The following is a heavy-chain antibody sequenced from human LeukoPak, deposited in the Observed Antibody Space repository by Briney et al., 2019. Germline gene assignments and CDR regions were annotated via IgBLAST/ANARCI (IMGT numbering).Heavy chain of an antibody. D-gene: IGHD6-19*01. CDR1: GGSISSGGYY. Sequence: PSQTLSLTCTVSGGSISSGGYYWSWIRRPPGKGLEWIGYIYHSGSTYYKPSLKSRVTISVDRSKNQFSLKLSSVTAADTAVYYCARDGDSSGWTRSDYWGQGTLVTVSS. CDR2: IYHSGST. CDR3: ARDGDSSGWTRSDY. V-gene: IGHV4-30-2*01. J-gene: IGHJ4*02.